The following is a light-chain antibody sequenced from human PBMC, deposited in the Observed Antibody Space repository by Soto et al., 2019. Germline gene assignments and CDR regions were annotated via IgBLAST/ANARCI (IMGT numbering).Light chain of an antibody. CDR1: SSNLGAGYD. Sequence: QPVLTQPPSVSEAPGLRVTISCTGNSSNLGAGYDVHWYQQLPGAAPKLVIFGNRNRPSGVPERFSGSKSGTSASLAITGLQAEDEADYYCQAYDYSLTASVFGGGTKVTVL. CDR3: QAYDYSLTASV. V-gene: IGLV1-40*01. J-gene: IGLJ3*02. CDR2: GNR.